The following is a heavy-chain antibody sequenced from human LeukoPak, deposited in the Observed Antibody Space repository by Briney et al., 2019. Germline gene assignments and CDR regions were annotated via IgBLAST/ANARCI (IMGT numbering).Heavy chain of an antibody. Sequence: PSETLSLTCSVSGGSISSYYWSWIRQPPGKGLEWIGYIYYRGSTNYNPSLKSRVTISVDTSKNQFTLKLSSVTAADTAVYYCARDRSSLKYYYDSSVYNNAFDIWGQGAKVTVSS. D-gene: IGHD3-22*01. CDR2: IYYRGST. CDR1: GGSISSYY. J-gene: IGHJ3*02. V-gene: IGHV4-59*01. CDR3: ARDRSSLKYYYDSSVYNNAFDI.